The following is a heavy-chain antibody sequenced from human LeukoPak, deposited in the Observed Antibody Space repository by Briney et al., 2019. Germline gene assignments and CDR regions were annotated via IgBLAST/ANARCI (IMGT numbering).Heavy chain of an antibody. V-gene: IGHV3-13*01. D-gene: IGHD6-19*01. J-gene: IGHJ3*02. Sequence: GGSLRLSCAASGFTFSSYDMHWVRQATGKGLEWVSAIGTAGDTYYPGSVKGRFTISRDNSKSTLYVQMDSLRTEDTAVYYCAKARGSGFQRGDAFDMWGQGTRVTVSS. CDR1: GFTFSSYD. CDR3: AKARGSGFQRGDAFDM. CDR2: IGTAGDT.